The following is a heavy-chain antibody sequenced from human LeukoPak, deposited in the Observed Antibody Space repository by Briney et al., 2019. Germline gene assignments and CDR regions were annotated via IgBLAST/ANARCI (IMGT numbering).Heavy chain of an antibody. Sequence: ASVKVSCKASGYTFTSYYMHWVRQAPGQGLEWMGIINPSGGSTSYAQKFQGRVTTTRDTSASTAYMELSSLRSEDTAVYYCARDPTSSSWYGRDAFDIWGQGTMVTVSS. CDR2: INPSGGST. CDR1: GYTFTSYY. D-gene: IGHD6-13*01. V-gene: IGHV1-46*01. CDR3: ARDPTSSSWYGRDAFDI. J-gene: IGHJ3*02.